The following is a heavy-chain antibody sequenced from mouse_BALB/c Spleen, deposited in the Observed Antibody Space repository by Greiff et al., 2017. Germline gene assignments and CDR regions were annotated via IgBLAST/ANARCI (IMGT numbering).Heavy chain of an antibody. CDR2: ISSGSSTI. J-gene: IGHJ3*01. V-gene: IGHV5-17*02. D-gene: IGHD2-4*01. CDR3: ARSHDYD. Sequence: EVKVEESGGGLVQPGGSRKLSCAASGFTFSSVGMHWVRQAPEKGLEWVAYISSGSSTIYYADTVKGRFTISRDNPKNTLFLQMTRLRSEDTAMYYCARSHDYDWGQGTLVTVSA. CDR1: GFTFSSVG.